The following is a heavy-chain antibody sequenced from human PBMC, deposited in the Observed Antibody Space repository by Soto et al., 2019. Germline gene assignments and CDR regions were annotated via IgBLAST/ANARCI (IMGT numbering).Heavy chain of an antibody. CDR3: ARSVWAPQGYCYYYYYMDG. D-gene: IGHD3-16*01. J-gene: IGHJ6*03. Sequence: SETLSLTCTVSGGSISSYYWSWIRQPPGKGLEWIGYIYYSGSTNYNPSLKSRVTISVDTSKNQFSLKLSSVTAADTAVYYCARSVWAPQGYCYYYYYMDGWGKGTTVPVSS. CDR2: IYYSGST. V-gene: IGHV4-59*08. CDR1: GGSISSYY.